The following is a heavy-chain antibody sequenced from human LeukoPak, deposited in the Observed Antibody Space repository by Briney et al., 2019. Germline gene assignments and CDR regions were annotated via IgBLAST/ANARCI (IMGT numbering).Heavy chain of an antibody. Sequence: GGSLRLSCVGTGFTFSTYRMNWVRQAPGKGLEWVSSISSSSSYIYYADSVKGRITISRDNAKNSLYLQMNSLRVEDTAVCYCARDKDVYFDYWGQGTLVTVSS. CDR1: GFTFSTYR. J-gene: IGHJ4*02. CDR3: ARDKDVYFDY. CDR2: ISSSSSYI. V-gene: IGHV3-21*01.